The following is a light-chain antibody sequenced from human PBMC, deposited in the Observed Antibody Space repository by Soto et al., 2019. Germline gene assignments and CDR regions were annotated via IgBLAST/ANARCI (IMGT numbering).Light chain of an antibody. CDR1: SSDVGGYNY. Sequence: SGYRVVGQARSITRHGTSSDVGGYNYVSWYQQHPGKAPKLMIYDVSNRPSGVSNRFSGSKSGNTASLTISGLQAEDEADYYCSSYTSSSTRVFGTGTKVTVL. V-gene: IGLV2-14*04. CDR3: SSYTSSSTRV. CDR2: DVS. J-gene: IGLJ1*01.